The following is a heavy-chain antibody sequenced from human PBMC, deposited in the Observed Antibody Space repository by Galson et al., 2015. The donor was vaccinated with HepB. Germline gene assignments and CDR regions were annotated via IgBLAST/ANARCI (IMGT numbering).Heavy chain of an antibody. D-gene: IGHD4-17*01. CDR3: AKDQTRTYRMAPYYGMDVYGGFDV. V-gene: IGHV3-23*01. Sequence: SLRLSCAASGFTFTGHAMSWVRQAPGKGLEWVSSVNGRGDNTYYPDSVKGRFTISRDSSKNTLYLQMKSLRAEDTAVYYCAKDQTRTYRMAPYYGMDVYGGFDVWGHGTLVTVSS. CDR1: GFTFTGHA. J-gene: IGHJ3*01. CDR2: VNGRGDNT.